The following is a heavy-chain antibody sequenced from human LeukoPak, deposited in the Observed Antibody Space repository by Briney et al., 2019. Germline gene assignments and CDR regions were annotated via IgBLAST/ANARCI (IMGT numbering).Heavy chain of an antibody. CDR1: GFTFSSYG. CDR2: ISYDGSNK. V-gene: IGHV3-30*18. J-gene: IGHJ6*03. CDR3: AKVRDGRSTGGTYYYYMDV. Sequence: GGSLRLSCAASGFTFSSYGMHWVRQAPGKGLEWVAVISYDGSNKYYADSVKGRFTISRDNSKNTLYLQMNSLRAEDTAVFYCAKVRDGRSTGGTYYYYMDVWGEGTTVTVSS. D-gene: IGHD1-26*01.